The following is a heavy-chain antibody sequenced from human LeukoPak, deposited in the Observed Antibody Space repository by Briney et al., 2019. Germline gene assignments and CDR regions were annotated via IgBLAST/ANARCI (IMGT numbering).Heavy chain of an antibody. CDR3: ARLFGSVVTNWFDP. CDR1: GDSISNSSHY. D-gene: IGHD3-3*01. J-gene: IGHJ5*02. Sequence: PSEALTLTCTVSGDSISNSSHYWGWIRQPPGKGLEWLGSIYDSGSTYYNPSLKSRVTISVDTSKNQFSLKLSSVTAADTAVYYCARLFGSVVTNWFDPWGQGSLVTVSS. CDR2: IYDSGST. V-gene: IGHV4-39*01.